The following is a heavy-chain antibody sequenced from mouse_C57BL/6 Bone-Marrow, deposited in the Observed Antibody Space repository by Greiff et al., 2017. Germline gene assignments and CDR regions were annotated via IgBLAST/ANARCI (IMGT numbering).Heavy chain of an antibody. D-gene: IGHD2-2*01. J-gene: IGHJ4*01. CDR1: GYTFTSYG. CDR2: IYPRSGNT. CDR3: ARPLWLRRLDY. Sequence: VKLMESGAELARPGASVKLSCKASGYTFTSYGISWVKQRTGQGLEWIGEIYPRSGNTYYNEKFKGKATLTADKSSSTAYMELRSLTSEDSAVYFCARPLWLRRLDYWGQGTSVTVSS. V-gene: IGHV1-81*01.